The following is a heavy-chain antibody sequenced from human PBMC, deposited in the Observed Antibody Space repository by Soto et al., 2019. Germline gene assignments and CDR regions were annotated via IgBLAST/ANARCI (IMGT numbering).Heavy chain of an antibody. V-gene: IGHV1-69*13. CDR3: AREIAVAGTWGGDAFDI. CDR1: GGTFSSYA. CDR2: IIPIFGTA. Sequence: GASVKVSCKASGGTFSSYAISWVRQAPGQGLEWMGGIIPIFGTANYAQKFQGRVTITADESTSTAYMELSSLRSEDTAVYYCAREIAVAGTWGGDAFDIWGQGTMVTVSS. J-gene: IGHJ3*02. D-gene: IGHD6-19*01.